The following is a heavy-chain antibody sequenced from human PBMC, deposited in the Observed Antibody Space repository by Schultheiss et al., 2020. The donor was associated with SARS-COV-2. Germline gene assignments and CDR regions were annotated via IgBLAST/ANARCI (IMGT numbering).Heavy chain of an antibody. D-gene: IGHD6-13*01. CDR1: GGSVSTYY. V-gene: IGHV4-4*07. CDR3: ARQRQQLVRY. CDR2: IYTSGST. J-gene: IGHJ4*02. Sequence: GSLRLSCTVSGGSVSTYYWSWLRQPAGKGLEWIGRIYTSGSTNYNPSLKSRVTISVDTSNNQFFLTLSSVTAADTAVYYCARQRQQLVRYWGQGTLVTVSS.